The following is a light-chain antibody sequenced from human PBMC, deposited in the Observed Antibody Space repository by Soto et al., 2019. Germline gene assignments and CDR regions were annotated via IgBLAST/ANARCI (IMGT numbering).Light chain of an antibody. V-gene: IGKV2D-29*01. Sequence: DIVMTQTPQSLSVTAGQPACIXXKSXQILVHSNGKTYLYCYLQKPGQPTRLXXYDSTLRANGVPDRFGGSRSGTEFTLTINNLEPEDFAVYYCQQRNVWPPITFGQGTRLEIK. J-gene: IGKJ5*01. CDR1: QILVHSNGKTY. CDR3: QQRNVWPPIT. CDR2: DST.